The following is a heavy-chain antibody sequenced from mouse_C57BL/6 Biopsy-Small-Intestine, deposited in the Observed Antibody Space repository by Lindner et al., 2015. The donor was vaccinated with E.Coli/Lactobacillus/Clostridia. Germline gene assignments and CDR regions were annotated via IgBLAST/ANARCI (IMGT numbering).Heavy chain of an antibody. CDR3: ARDRGYGDDTFDI. J-gene: IGHJ3*01. D-gene: IGHD1-2*01. CDR2: ISGYNGNT. Sequence: SVKVSCKASGYIFTSYGISWVRQAPGQGLEWMGWISGYNGNTNYAQKLQGRVTMTTDTSTSTAYMELTSLRSDDTAVYYCARDRGYGDDTFDIWGQGTMVIVSS. CDR1: GYIFTSYG. V-gene: IGHV1-81*01.